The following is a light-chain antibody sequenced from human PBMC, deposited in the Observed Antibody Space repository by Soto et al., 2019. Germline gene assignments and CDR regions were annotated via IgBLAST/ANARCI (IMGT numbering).Light chain of an antibody. J-gene: IGKJ4*01. Sequence: EIVLTQSPATLSLSPGERATLSCRASQSVSSYLAWYQQKPGQAPRLLIYDASNRATGIPARFSGSGSGTDFTLTISSLEPEDFAFYCCQQRSNWPSFGGGTKVEIK. CDR2: DAS. CDR3: QQRSNWPS. CDR1: QSVSSY. V-gene: IGKV3-11*01.